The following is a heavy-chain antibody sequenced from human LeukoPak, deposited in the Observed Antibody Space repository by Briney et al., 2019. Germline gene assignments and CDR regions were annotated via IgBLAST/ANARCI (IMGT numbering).Heavy chain of an antibody. CDR3: ARGNVDSSSSSDY. V-gene: IGHV4-34*01. Sequence: SETLSLTCAVYSGSFSGYYWSWIRQPPGKGLEWIGEINHSGSTNYNPSLKSRVTISVDTSKNQFSLKLSSVTAADTAVYYCARGNVDSSSSSDYWGQGTLVTVSS. CDR1: SGSFSGYY. CDR2: INHSGST. J-gene: IGHJ4*02. D-gene: IGHD6-6*01.